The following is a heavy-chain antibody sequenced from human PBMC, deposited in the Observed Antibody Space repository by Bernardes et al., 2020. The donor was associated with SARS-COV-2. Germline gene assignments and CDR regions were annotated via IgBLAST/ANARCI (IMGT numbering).Heavy chain of an antibody. CDR3: AKGGSRRQYGSGSLDV. J-gene: IGHJ6*02. V-gene: IGHV3-23*01. CDR1: GFTFSSYA. D-gene: IGHD3-10*01. Sequence: GGSLRLSCAASGFTFSSYAMSWVRQAPGKGLEWVSAISGSGGSTYYADSVKGRFTISRDNSKNTLYLQMNSLRAEDTAVYYCAKGGSRRQYGSGSLDVWGQGTTVTVSS. CDR2: ISGSGGST.